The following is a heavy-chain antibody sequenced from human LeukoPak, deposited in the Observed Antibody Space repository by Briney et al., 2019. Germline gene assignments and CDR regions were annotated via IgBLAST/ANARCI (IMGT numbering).Heavy chain of an antibody. Sequence: GGSLRLSRAASGFTFSSYWMHRVRQAPGKGLVWVSRINTDGSSTSYADSVKGRFTISRDNAKNTLYLQMNSLRAEDTAVYYCARGKARGAFDIWGQGTMVTVSS. CDR1: GFTFSSYW. V-gene: IGHV3-74*01. CDR2: INTDGSST. J-gene: IGHJ3*02. CDR3: ARGKARGAFDI. D-gene: IGHD3-10*01.